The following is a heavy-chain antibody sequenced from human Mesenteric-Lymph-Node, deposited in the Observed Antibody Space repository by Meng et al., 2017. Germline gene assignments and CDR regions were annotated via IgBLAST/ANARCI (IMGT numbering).Heavy chain of an antibody. D-gene: IGHD3-16*01. CDR3: ARDQWGMITFGGETSFDY. J-gene: IGHJ4*02. V-gene: IGHV3-11*01. CDR1: GFTFSDYY. Sequence: QVQVVECGVGLVKPGGSLRLFCAASGFTFSDYYMSWIRQAPGKGLEWVSYISSSGSTIYYADSVKGRFTISRDNAKNSLYLQMNSLRAEDTAVYYCARDQWGMITFGGETSFDYWGQGTLVTVSS. CDR2: ISSSGSTI.